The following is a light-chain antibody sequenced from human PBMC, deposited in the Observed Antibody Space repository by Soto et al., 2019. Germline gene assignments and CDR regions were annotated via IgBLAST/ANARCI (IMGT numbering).Light chain of an antibody. Sequence: EIVLTQSPGTLSLSPGERATLSCRASQSVSSNYLAWYQQKPGQAPRVLIYDASNRATGIPARFSGSGSGTDFTLTISSLEPEDFAVYYCQQRRNWPPRITFGQGTRLE. CDR1: QSVSSNY. CDR2: DAS. J-gene: IGKJ5*01. V-gene: IGKV3-11*01. CDR3: QQRRNWPPRIT.